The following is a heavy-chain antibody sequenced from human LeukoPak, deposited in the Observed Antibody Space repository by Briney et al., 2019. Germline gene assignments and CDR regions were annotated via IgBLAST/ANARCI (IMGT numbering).Heavy chain of an antibody. D-gene: IGHD3-16*02. J-gene: IGHJ5*02. V-gene: IGHV4-59*12. CDR1: GGSISSYY. CDR2: IYYSGST. Sequence: SETLSLTCTVSGGSISSYYWSWIRQPPGKGLEWIGYIYYSGSTNYNPSLKSRVTISVDTSKNQFSLKLNSVTAADTAVYYCARDRDTSRVWFDPWGQGTLVTVSS. CDR3: ARDRDTSRVWFDP.